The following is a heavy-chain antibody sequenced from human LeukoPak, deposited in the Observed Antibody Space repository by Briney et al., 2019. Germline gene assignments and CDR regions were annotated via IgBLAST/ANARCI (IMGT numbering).Heavy chain of an antibody. J-gene: IGHJ4*02. V-gene: IGHV3-73*01. CDR3: TSPVIGEATVDY. Sequence: GGSLRLSCAASGFTFSGSAMHWVRQASGKGLEWVGRIRSKANSYATAYAAAVKGRFTISRDDSKNTAYLQMNSLKTEDTAVYYCTSPVIGEATVDYWGQGTLVTVSP. CDR1: GFTFSGSA. D-gene: IGHD1-26*01. CDR2: IRSKANSYAT.